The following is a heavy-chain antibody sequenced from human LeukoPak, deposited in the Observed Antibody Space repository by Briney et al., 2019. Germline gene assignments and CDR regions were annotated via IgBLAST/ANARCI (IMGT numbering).Heavy chain of an antibody. Sequence: PGGSLRLSCAVSGFIVSSNSMSWVRQAPGKGLEWVSVIYSGGSTYYADSVKGRFTVSRDNSKNTVHLQMNSLRAEDTAVYYCARDHLGSLDFWGQGTLVTVSS. CDR2: IYSGGST. CDR3: ARDHLGSLDF. J-gene: IGHJ4*02. V-gene: IGHV3-53*01. CDR1: GFIVSSNS. D-gene: IGHD1-26*01.